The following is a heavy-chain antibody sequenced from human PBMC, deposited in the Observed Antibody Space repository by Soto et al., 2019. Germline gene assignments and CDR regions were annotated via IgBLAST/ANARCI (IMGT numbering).Heavy chain of an antibody. CDR1: GGSVSSGSYY. D-gene: IGHD1-26*01. J-gene: IGHJ4*02. V-gene: IGHV4-61*01. Sequence: SETLSLTCTVSGGSVSSGSYYWSWIRQPPGKGLEWIGYIYSSGSTTYNPSLKSRVTISVDTSKNQVSLMLNSVTAVDTAVYYCARSPGIYFDYWGQGTLVTVSS. CDR3: ARSPGIYFDY. CDR2: IYSSGST.